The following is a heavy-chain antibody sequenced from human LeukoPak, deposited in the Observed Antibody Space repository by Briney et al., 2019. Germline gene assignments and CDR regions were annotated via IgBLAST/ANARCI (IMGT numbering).Heavy chain of an antibody. CDR2: IYKSGTT. Sequence: SETLSLTCSVSGGSISRYYCSWIRQPPGGGLEWIGYIYKSGTTNYNPSLKSRITIAADTSKKQFSLRLSSVTAADTAVYYCARGRSRVTIFGVALNWLDSWGQGNLVTVSS. CDR3: ARGRSRVTIFGVALNWLDS. J-gene: IGHJ5*01. D-gene: IGHD3-3*01. CDR1: GGSISRYY. V-gene: IGHV4-59*12.